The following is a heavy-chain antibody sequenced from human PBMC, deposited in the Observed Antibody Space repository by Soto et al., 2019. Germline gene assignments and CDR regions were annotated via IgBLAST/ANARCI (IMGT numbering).Heavy chain of an antibody. CDR1: GFTFSSYA. CDR3: AKDGGYSRGWYKDYYYGMDV. J-gene: IGHJ6*02. V-gene: IGHV3-23*01. D-gene: IGHD6-19*01. CDR2: ISGSGGST. Sequence: EVQLLESGGGLVQPGGSLRLSCAASGFTFSSYAMSWVRQAPGKGLEWVSAISGSGGSTYYADSVKGRLTISRDNSKNTLYLQMNSLRAEDTAVYYCAKDGGYSRGWYKDYYYGMDVWRQGTTDTVSS.